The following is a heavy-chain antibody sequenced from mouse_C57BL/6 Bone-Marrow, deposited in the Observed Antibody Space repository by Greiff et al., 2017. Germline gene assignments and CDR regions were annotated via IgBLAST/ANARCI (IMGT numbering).Heavy chain of an antibody. Sequence: EVKLVESGGGLVQPGGSLSLSCAASGFTFTDYYMSWVRQPPGKALEWLGFIRNKANGYTTEYSASVKGRFTISRDNSQSILYLQMYALRAEDSATYYCARYRGGGFDYWGQGTTLTVSS. J-gene: IGHJ2*01. CDR1: GFTFTDYY. D-gene: IGHD1-1*02. CDR3: ARYRGGGFDY. CDR2: IRNKANGYTT. V-gene: IGHV7-3*01.